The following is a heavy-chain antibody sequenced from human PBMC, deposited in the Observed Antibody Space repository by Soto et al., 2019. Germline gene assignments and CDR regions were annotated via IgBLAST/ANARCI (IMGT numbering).Heavy chain of an antibody. D-gene: IGHD2-21*02. Sequence: PGGSLRLSCAASGFTFSTYSMIWVRQAPGKGLEWISFTTDSGSTIYYADSVRGRSTISRDNAKNSLYLQLNSLRDDDTAVYYCARVRGTALAMFYFDYWGQGTLVTVS. J-gene: IGHJ4*02. CDR3: ARVRGTALAMFYFDY. V-gene: IGHV3-48*02. CDR1: GFTFSTYS. CDR2: TTDSGSTI.